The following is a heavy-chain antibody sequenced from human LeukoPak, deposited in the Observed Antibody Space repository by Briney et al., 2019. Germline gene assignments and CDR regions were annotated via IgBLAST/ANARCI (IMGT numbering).Heavy chain of an antibody. CDR1: GFTFNSYS. J-gene: IGHJ6*04. CDR2: ISGGTGTI. V-gene: IGHV3-48*04. CDR3: AELGITMIGGV. D-gene: IGHD3-10*02. Sequence: GGSLRLSCAASGFTFNSYSMSWVRQAPGKGLEWVSYISGGTGTIYYADSVKGRFTISRDNAKNSLYLQMNSLRAEDTAVYYCAELGITMIGGVWGKGTTVTISS.